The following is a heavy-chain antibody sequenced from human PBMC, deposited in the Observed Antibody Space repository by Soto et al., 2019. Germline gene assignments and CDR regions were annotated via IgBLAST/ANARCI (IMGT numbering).Heavy chain of an antibody. CDR3: AKGCIPIYYYYYGMDV. V-gene: IGHV3-23*01. Sequence: GGSLRLSCAASGFTFSSYAMSWVRQAPGKGLEWVSAISGSGGSTYYADSVKGRFTISRDNSKNTLYLQMNSLRAEDTAVYYCAKGCIPIYYYYYGMDVWGQGTTVTAP. D-gene: IGHD2-21*01. J-gene: IGHJ6*02. CDR2: ISGSGGST. CDR1: GFTFSSYA.